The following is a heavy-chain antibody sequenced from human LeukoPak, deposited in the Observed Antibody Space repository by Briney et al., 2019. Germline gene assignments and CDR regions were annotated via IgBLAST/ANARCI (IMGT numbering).Heavy chain of an antibody. J-gene: IGHJ3*02. D-gene: IGHD3-22*01. V-gene: IGHV4-61*05. CDR1: GGSISSSSYY. CDR2: IYYSGST. Sequence: SETLSLTCTVSGGSISSSSYYWGWIRQPPGKGLEWIGYIYYSGSTNYNPSLKSRVTISVDTSKNQFSLKLSSVTAADTAVYYCARWLYYYDSSGYYYDDAFDIWGQGTMVTVSS. CDR3: ARWLYYYDSSGYYYDDAFDI.